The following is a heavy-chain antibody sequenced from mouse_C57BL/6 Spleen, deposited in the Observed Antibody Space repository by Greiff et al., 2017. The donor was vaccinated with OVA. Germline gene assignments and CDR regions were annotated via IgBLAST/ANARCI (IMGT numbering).Heavy chain of an antibody. CDR1: GYSITSGYY. D-gene: IGHD1-1*01. CDR3: ARESYGSSYGGDAMDY. Sequence: DVKLQESGPGLVKPSQSLSLTCSVTGYSITSGYYWNWIRQFPGNKLEWMGYISYDGSNNYNPSLKNRISITRDTSKNQFFLKLNSVTTEDTATYYCARESYGSSYGGDAMDYWGQGTSVTVSS. J-gene: IGHJ4*01. V-gene: IGHV3-6*01. CDR2: ISYDGSN.